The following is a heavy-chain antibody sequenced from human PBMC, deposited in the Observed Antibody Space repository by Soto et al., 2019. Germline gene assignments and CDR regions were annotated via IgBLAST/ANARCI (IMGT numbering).Heavy chain of an antibody. CDR3: ARDLTSGGYYYYGMDV. D-gene: IGHD1-1*01. J-gene: IGHJ6*02. CDR1: GGSISSGGYY. CDR2: IYYSGST. V-gene: IGHV4-31*03. Sequence: SETLSLTCTVSGGSISSGGYYWSWIRQHPGKGLEWIGYIYYSGSTYYNPSLKSRVTISVDTSKNQFSLKLSSVTAADTAVYYCARDLTSGGYYYYGMDVWGQGTTVTVSS.